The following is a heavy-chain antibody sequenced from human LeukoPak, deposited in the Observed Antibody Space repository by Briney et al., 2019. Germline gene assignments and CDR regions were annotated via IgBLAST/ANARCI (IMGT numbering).Heavy chain of an antibody. D-gene: IGHD3-10*01. CDR3: ARTYYRSGSYYSRFDY. V-gene: IGHV1-18*01. CDR1: GYTFTSYG. J-gene: IGHJ4*02. Sequence: ASVKVSCKASGYTFTSYGIIWVRQAPGQGLEWMGWISAYNGNTNYAQKLQGRVTMTTDTSTSTAYMELRSLRSDDTAVYYCARTYYRSGSYYSRFDYWGQGTLVTVSS. CDR2: ISAYNGNT.